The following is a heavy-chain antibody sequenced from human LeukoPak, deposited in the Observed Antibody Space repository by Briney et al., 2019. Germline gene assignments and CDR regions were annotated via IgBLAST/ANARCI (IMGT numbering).Heavy chain of an antibody. CDR3: ARTYYYDSSGYYPHYGMDV. J-gene: IGHJ6*02. Sequence: PSETLSLTCAVSGVAISGGGYSWGWVRQPPGKGLEWVGYIYHSGSTYYNPSPKSRVTISVDRSKNQFSLKLSSVTAADTAVYYCARTYYYDSSGYYPHYGMDVWGQGTTVTVSS. CDR2: IYHSGST. D-gene: IGHD3-22*01. V-gene: IGHV4-30-2*01. CDR1: GVAISGGGYS.